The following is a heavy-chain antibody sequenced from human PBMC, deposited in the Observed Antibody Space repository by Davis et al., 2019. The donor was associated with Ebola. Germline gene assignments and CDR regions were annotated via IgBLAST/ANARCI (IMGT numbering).Heavy chain of an antibody. CDR2: ISHSGNT. D-gene: IGHD3-10*01. V-gene: IGHV4-38-2*02. J-gene: IGHJ6*02. CDR1: GSSISGGYY. CDR3: ARDKAQSYYGSPAYQYYYSGVDV. Sequence: SETLSLTCSVSGSSISGGYYSGCIRQPPGKGLEWIGTISHSGNTYFNPSLASRVTTSVDTSKNQFPLNLSSVTAADTAVYYCARDKAQSYYGSPAYQYYYSGVDVWGQGTTVTVSS.